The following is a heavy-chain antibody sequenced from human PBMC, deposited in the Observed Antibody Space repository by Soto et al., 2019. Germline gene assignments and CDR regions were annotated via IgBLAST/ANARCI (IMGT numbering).Heavy chain of an antibody. Sequence: QVQLVQSGAEVKKPGSSVKVSCKASGGSLSNYVITWVRQAPGQGLEYMGGIIPLAGTGNYAQKFQGRVTITADESTSIAYLELRSLRSEDTAVYYCAREGFSGSYYPNWGQGTLVTVSS. CDR3: AREGFSGSYYPN. V-gene: IGHV1-69*01. CDR1: GGSLSNYV. D-gene: IGHD1-26*01. J-gene: IGHJ4*02. CDR2: IIPLAGTG.